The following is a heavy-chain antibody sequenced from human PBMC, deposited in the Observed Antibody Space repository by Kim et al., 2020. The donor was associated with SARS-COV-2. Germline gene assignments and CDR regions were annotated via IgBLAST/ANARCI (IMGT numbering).Heavy chain of an antibody. J-gene: IGHJ6*02. V-gene: IGHV3-33*01. D-gene: IGHD3-10*01. CDR3: ARDQIGEFYGMDV. Sequence: YYAYPVKGRFTISRDNSKNTLYLQMNSLRAEDTAVYYCARDQIGEFYGMDVWGQGTTVTVSS.